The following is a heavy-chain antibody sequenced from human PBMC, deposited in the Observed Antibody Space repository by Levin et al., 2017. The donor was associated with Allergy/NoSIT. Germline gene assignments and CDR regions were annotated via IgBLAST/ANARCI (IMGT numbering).Heavy chain of an antibody. Sequence: GASVKVSCKASGYTFAGYYMHWVRQTPGQGLEWMGWINPNSGGTNYAQKFQGSVTLTRDTSVSTAYMELSSLRSDDTAVYYCARGRGLGYCTGATCPYYFDFWGQGTLVTVSS. CDR2: INPNSGGT. V-gene: IGHV1-2*02. CDR1: GYTFAGYY. CDR3: ARGRGLGYCTGATCPYYFDF. J-gene: IGHJ4*02. D-gene: IGHD2-8*02.